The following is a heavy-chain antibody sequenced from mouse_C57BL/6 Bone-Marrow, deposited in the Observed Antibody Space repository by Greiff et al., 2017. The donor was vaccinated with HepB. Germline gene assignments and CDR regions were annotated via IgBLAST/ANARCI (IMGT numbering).Heavy chain of an antibody. CDR1: GYTFTSYC. Sequence: QVQLQQPGAELVMPGASVKLSCKASGYTFTSYCMHWVKQRPGQGLEWIGEIDPSDSYTNYNQKFKGKSTLTVDKSSSTAYMQLSSLTSEDSAVYYCARWGWLLPFDYWGQGTTLTVSS. CDR3: ARWGWLLPFDY. V-gene: IGHV1-69*01. J-gene: IGHJ2*01. D-gene: IGHD2-3*01. CDR2: IDPSDSYT.